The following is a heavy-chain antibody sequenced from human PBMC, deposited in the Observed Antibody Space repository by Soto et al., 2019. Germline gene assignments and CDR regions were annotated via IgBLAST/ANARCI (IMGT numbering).Heavy chain of an antibody. CDR3: ARRAETNGWNGFGADKYYFDF. V-gene: IGHV1-8*01. CDR1: GYTFTSYD. D-gene: IGHD1-1*01. CDR2: LNPNTGDS. Sequence: ASVKVSCKASGYTFTSYDIYWVRQATGQGLEWMGWLNPNTGDSAYAQKFQGRISVTSDTSINTVHMELSSLRSEDTAVYYCARRAETNGWNGFGADKYYFDFWGQGTLVTVSS. J-gene: IGHJ4*02.